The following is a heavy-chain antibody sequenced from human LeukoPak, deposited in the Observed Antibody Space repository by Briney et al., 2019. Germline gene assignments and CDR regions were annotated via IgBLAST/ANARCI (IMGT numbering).Heavy chain of an antibody. J-gene: IGHJ4*02. V-gene: IGHV1-2*02. CDR2: INPNSGGT. Sequence: ASVKVSCKASGYTFTGYYMHWVRQAPGQGLEWMGWINPNSGGTNYAQKFQGRVTMTRDTSISTAYLQWSSLKASDTAKYYCARFRGRDRRLGIDYWGQGTSVTVSP. CDR1: GYTFTGYY. CDR3: ARFRGRDRRLGIDY. D-gene: IGHD6-25*01.